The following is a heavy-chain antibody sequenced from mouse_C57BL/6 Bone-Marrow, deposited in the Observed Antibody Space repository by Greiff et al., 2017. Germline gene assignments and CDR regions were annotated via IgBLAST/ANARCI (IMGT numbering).Heavy chain of an antibody. Sequence: EVKVVESGGGLVQPGGSLKLSCAASGFTFSDYGMAWVRQAPRKGPEWVAFISNLAYSIYYADTVTGRFTISRENAKNTLYLEMSSLRSEDTAMYYCARQTAYYYYAMDYWGQGTSVTVSS. CDR3: ARQTAYYYYAMDY. CDR1: GFTFSDYG. CDR2: ISNLAYSI. V-gene: IGHV5-15*01. J-gene: IGHJ4*01. D-gene: IGHD4-1*01.